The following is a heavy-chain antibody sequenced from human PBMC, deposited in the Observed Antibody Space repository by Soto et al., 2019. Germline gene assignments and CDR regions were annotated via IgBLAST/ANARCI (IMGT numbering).Heavy chain of an antibody. D-gene: IGHD3-22*01. CDR2: INAGDSNT. Sequence: ASVKVSCNAAGDTFTTYAMHWVRQAPGQSLEWMRGINAGDSNTKYSQKFQDRLTINRDTSARTAYMERSSLRSEDTAVYYCAREYYYDSSGYYGNYDYWGQGTLVTVSS. V-gene: IGHV1-3*01. J-gene: IGHJ4*02. CDR1: GDTFTTYA. CDR3: AREYYYDSSGYYGNYDY.